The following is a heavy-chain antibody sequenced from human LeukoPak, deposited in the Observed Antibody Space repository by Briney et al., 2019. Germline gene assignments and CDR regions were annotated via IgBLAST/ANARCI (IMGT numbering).Heavy chain of an antibody. J-gene: IGHJ4*02. CDR1: GFTFSDYY. CDR3: TRSVPRSDF. CDR2: ISGSGSTI. V-gene: IGHV3-11*01. Sequence: GGSLRLSCAASGFTFSDYYMSWIRQAPGKGLEWVSYISGSGSTIYYADSVKGRFTISRDNANNSLYLQMSSLRAEDTAVYYCTRSVPRSDFWGQGALVTVSS. D-gene: IGHD4-17*01.